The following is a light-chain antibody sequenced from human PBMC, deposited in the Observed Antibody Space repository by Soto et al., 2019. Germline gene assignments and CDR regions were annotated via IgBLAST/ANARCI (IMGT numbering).Light chain of an antibody. J-gene: IGKJ5*01. V-gene: IGKV3-11*01. CDR2: GAS. Sequence: EIVLTQSPATLSLSPGERAALSCRASQSVSTYLAWYQQKPSQAPRLLIYGASNRATGIPARFSGSGSGTDFTLTISSLEPEDFAVYYCQQRSNWITFGQGTRLEIK. CDR1: QSVSTY. CDR3: QQRSNWIT.